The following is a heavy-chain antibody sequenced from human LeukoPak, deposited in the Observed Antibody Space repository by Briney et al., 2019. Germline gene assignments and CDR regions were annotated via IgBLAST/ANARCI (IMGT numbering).Heavy chain of an antibody. Sequence: GGSLRLSCAASGFTFSAYWMHWVRQVPGKGLVWVSRISYDGSSTNYADSVKGRFTISRDNAKNTLYLQMNSLRAEDTALYYCAKASGTYLYYFDYWGQGTLVTVSS. J-gene: IGHJ4*02. CDR1: GFTFSAYW. D-gene: IGHD1-26*01. CDR2: ISYDGSST. V-gene: IGHV3-74*01. CDR3: AKASGTYLYYFDY.